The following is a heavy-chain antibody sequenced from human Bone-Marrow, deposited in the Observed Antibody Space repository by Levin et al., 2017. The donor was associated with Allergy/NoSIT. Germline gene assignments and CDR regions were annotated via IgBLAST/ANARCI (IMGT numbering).Heavy chain of an antibody. V-gene: IGHV4-39*02. CDR1: GDSRRGSHY. J-gene: IGHJ5*01. CDR2: TSYSGAT. Sequence: SQTLSLPCTVSGDSRRGSHYWGWVRQSPGRGLEWIGSTSYSGATFYKPSLASRLTISGDTSRAHFSLKLTSMTAADTAMYYCTRLPTGYPNWFDFWGQGILVIVSS. D-gene: IGHD3-9*01. CDR3: TRLPTGYPNWFDF.